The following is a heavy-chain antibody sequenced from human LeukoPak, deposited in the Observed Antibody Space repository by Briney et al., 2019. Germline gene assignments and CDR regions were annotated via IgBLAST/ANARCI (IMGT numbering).Heavy chain of an antibody. D-gene: IGHD2-2*01. CDR3: ARDDHIVVVPAAMNSGGYYYYYGMDV. V-gene: IGHV4-4*02. CDR2: IYHSGST. Sequence: SETLSLTCAVPGGSISSSNWWSWVRQPPGKGLEWIGEIYHSGSTNYNPSLKSRVTISVDKSKNQFSLKLSSVTAADTAVYYCARDDHIVVVPAAMNSGGYYYYYGMDVWGKGTTVTVSS. J-gene: IGHJ6*04. CDR1: GGSISSSNW.